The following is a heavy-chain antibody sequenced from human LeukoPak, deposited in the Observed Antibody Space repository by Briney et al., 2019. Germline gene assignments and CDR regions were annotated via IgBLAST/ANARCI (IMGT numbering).Heavy chain of an antibody. CDR3: ARGAIGVAGTLEN. V-gene: IGHV3-30*03. J-gene: IGHJ4*02. CDR2: ISYDGTTK. CDR1: GLTFSSYG. D-gene: IGHD6-19*01. Sequence: GGSLRLSCEASGLTFSSYGMHWVRQAPGKGLDWVAVISYDGTTKFYADSVKGRFTISRDNSKNTVYLQLNNLRAEDTAVYYCARGAIGVAGTLENWGQGTLVTVSS.